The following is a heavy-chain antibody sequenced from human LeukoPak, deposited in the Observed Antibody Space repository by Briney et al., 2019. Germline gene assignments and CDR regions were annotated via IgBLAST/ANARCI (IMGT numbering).Heavy chain of an antibody. CDR2: INHSAST. Sequence: PSETLSLTCAVYGGSFSGYYWSWIRQPPGKGLEWIGEINHSASTNYNPSLKSRVTISVDTSKNQFSLKLSSVTAADTAVYYCARGRVEGFLEWLLPFDYWGQGTLVTVSS. V-gene: IGHV4-34*01. CDR3: ARGRVEGFLEWLLPFDY. D-gene: IGHD3-3*01. J-gene: IGHJ4*02. CDR1: GGSFSGYY.